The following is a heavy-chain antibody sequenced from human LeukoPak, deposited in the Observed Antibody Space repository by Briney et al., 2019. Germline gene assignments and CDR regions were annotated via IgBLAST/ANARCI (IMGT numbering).Heavy chain of an antibody. D-gene: IGHD4-11*01. CDR2: IYYSGST. V-gene: IGHV4-59*01. CDR3: ARVRGNYFPDY. CDR1: GGSISGYY. J-gene: IGHJ4*02. Sequence: SETLSLTCTVSGGSISGYYWSWIRQPPGKGLEWIGYIYYSGSTNYNPSPKSRITILVDTSKNQFSLRLSSVTAADTAVYYCARVRGNYFPDYWGQGTLVTVSS.